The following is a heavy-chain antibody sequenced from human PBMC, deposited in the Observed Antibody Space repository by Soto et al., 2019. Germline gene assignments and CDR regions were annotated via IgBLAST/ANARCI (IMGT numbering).Heavy chain of an antibody. D-gene: IGHD6-13*01. CDR1: GFTFDDYA. CDR3: AKSSSSWYAPYFDY. J-gene: IGHJ4*02. CDR2: ISWNGGSI. Sequence: SLRLSCAASGFTFDDYAMHWVRQAPGKGLEWVSGISWNGGSIVYADSVEGRFTISRDNSKNTLYLQMNSLRAEDTAVYYCAKSSSSWYAPYFDYWGQGTLVTVSS. V-gene: IGHV3-9*01.